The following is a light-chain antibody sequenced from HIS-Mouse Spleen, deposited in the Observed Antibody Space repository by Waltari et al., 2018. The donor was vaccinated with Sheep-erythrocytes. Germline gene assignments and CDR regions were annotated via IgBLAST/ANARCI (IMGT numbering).Light chain of an antibody. CDR2: AAS. J-gene: IGKJ2*01. CDR1: QGISSY. V-gene: IGKV1-9*01. CDR3: QHLNSYPHT. Sequence: DIQLTQSPSFLSASVGDRVTITCRARQGISSYLAWYQQKPGKAPKLLIYAASTLQSGVPSRFSGSGSGTEFTLTISNLQPEDFATYYCQHLNSYPHTFGQGTKLEIK.